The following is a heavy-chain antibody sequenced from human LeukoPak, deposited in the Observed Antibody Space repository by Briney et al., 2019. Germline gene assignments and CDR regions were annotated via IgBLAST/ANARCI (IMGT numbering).Heavy chain of an antibody. D-gene: IGHD3-22*01. CDR1: GFTFSSYW. CDR3: ARAVPRETLYYYDSSGRWYFDL. V-gene: IGHV3-74*01. Sequence: GGSLRLSCAASGFTFSSYWMHWVRQAPGKGLVWCSRINSDVSSTSYADSVKGRFTISRDNAKNTLYLQMNSLRAEDTAVYYCARAVPRETLYYYDSSGRWYFDLWGRGTLVTVSS. CDR2: INSDVSST. J-gene: IGHJ2*01.